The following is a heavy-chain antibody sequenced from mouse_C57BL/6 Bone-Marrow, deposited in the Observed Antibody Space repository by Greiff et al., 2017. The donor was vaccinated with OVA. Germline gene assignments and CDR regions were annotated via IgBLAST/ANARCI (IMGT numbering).Heavy chain of an antibody. V-gene: IGHV3-6*01. CDR1: GYSITSGYY. CDR2: ISYDGSN. CDR3: AREDYGSSWGYFDV. D-gene: IGHD1-1*01. J-gene: IGHJ1*03. Sequence: EVKLVESGPGLVKPSQSLSLTCSVTGYSITSGYYWNWIRQFPGNKLEWMGYISYDGSNNYNPSLKNRISITRDTSKNQFFLKLNSVTTEDTATYYCAREDYGSSWGYFDVWGTGTTVTVSS.